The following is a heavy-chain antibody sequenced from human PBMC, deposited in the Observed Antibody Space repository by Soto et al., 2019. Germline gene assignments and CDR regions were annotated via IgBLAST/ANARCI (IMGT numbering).Heavy chain of an antibody. CDR2: FDPEDGET. CDR1: GYTLTELS. Sequence: ASVKVSCKVSGYTLTELSMHWVRQAPGKGLEWMGGFDPEDGETIYAQKFQGRVTMTEDTSTDTAYMELSSLRSEDTAVYYCATDSQWELKHDAFDIWGQGTMVTVSS. CDR3: ATDSQWELKHDAFDI. J-gene: IGHJ3*02. V-gene: IGHV1-24*01. D-gene: IGHD1-26*01.